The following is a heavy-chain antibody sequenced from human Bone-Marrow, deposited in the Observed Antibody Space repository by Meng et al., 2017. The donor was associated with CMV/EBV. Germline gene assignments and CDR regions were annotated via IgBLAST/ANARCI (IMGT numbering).Heavy chain of an antibody. Sequence: GESLKISCAASGFTFSGSAMHWVRQASGKGLEWVGRIRSKANSYATAYAASVTGRFTISRDDSKNTAYLQMNSLKTEDTAVYYCTRRAVVPAANGEDWFDPWGQGTLVTVSS. CDR3: TRRAVVPAANGEDWFDP. CDR1: GFTFSGSA. V-gene: IGHV3-73*01. CDR2: IRSKANSYAT. J-gene: IGHJ5*02. D-gene: IGHD2-2*01.